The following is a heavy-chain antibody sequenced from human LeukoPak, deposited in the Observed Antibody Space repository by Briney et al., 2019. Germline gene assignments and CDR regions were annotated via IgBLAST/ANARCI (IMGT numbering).Heavy chain of an antibody. Sequence: SETLSLTCTVSGGSISSYYWSWIRQPPGKGLEWIGYIYYTGSTNSNPSLKSRVTISVDTSKNQFSLRLTSVTAADTAVYYCARGYYYDYSGPDFDYWGQGTLVTVSS. CDR3: ARGYYYDYSGPDFDY. J-gene: IGHJ4*02. CDR2: IYYTGST. CDR1: GGSISSYY. D-gene: IGHD3-22*01. V-gene: IGHV4-59*01.